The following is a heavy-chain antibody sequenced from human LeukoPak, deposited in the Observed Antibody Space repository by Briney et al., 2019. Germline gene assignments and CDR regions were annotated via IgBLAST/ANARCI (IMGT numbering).Heavy chain of an antibody. Sequence: GGSLRLSCAASGFTFSTYAVSWVRQAPGKGLEWVSTISGSGDSTFYAGSVKGRFPISRDNSKNTVYLQMNSLGAEDTAVYFCAKSGGGNWGFESWGQGALVTVSS. J-gene: IGHJ4*02. D-gene: IGHD7-27*01. CDR2: ISGSGDST. V-gene: IGHV3-23*01. CDR3: AKSGGGNWGFES. CDR1: GFTFSTYA.